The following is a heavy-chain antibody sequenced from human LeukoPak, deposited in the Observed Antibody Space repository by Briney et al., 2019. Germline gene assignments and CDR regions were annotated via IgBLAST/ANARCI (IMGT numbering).Heavy chain of an antibody. CDR1: GYMFTHYY. CDR2: ITSSGGDT. CDR3: ARDLRRSGYNWGCDH. D-gene: IGHD5-24*01. V-gene: IGHV1-46*01. Sequence: ASVKVSCKASGYMFTHYYMHWVRPAPGQGLEWMGMITSSGGDTSYAQKFEGRVTMTRDTSTRTVYMELSSLTSEDTAVYYCARDLRRSGYNWGCDHWGQGTLVTVSP. J-gene: IGHJ4*02.